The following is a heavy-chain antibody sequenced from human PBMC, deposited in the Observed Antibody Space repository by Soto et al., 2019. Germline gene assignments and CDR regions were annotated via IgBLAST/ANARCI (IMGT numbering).Heavy chain of an antibody. CDR3: AKDHYTVTGNYWYFDL. V-gene: IGHV3-48*01. Sequence: PGGSLRLSCAPSGFTLPGYSMNWVRQAPGKGLEWVSYISSSSDTIYYADSVKGRFTISRDNSKNTLYLQMNSLRAEDTAVYYCAKDHYTVTGNYWYFDLWGRGTLVTVS. CDR2: ISSSSDTI. D-gene: IGHD4-17*01. J-gene: IGHJ2*01. CDR1: GFTLPGYS.